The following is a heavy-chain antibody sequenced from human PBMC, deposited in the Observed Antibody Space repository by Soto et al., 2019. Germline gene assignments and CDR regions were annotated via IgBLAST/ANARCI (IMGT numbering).Heavy chain of an antibody. D-gene: IGHD5-18*01. CDR1: GFTFSSYA. Sequence: GGSLRLSCAASGFTFSSYAMHWVRQAPGKGLEWVAVISYDGSNKYYADSVKGRFTISRDNSKNTLYLQMNSLRAEDTAVYYCASTLGYSYGYYIYLDYWGQLTLVTVSS. V-gene: IGHV3-30-3*01. J-gene: IGHJ4*02. CDR3: ASTLGYSYGYYIYLDY. CDR2: ISYDGSNK.